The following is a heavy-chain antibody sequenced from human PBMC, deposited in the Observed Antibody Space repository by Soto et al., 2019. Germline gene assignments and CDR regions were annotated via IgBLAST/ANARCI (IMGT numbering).Heavy chain of an antibody. D-gene: IGHD5-18*01. J-gene: IGHJ4*02. Sequence: ASVKVSCKFSGYTLTELSMHWVRQAPGKGLEWMGGFDPEDGETIYAQKFQGRVTMTEDTSTDTAYMELSSLRSEDTAVYYCASGNIDTAMVINYWGQGTLVTVSS. V-gene: IGHV1-24*01. CDR2: FDPEDGET. CDR3: ASGNIDTAMVINY. CDR1: GYTLTELS.